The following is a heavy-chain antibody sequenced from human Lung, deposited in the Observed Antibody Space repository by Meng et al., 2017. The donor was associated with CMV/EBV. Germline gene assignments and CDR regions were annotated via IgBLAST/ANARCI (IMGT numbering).Heavy chain of an antibody. D-gene: IGHD2/OR15-2a*01. CDR1: GYTFTHYA. J-gene: IGHJ4*02. CDR3: ARDFLFDPLFIFDY. CDR2: INTNTGDP. V-gene: IGHV7-4-1*01. Sequence: TAYGYTFTHYAMSWVRQAPGQGLEYMGYINTNTGDPIYAQGFAGRFVFSFNMSVSTAYLQIYNLQADDSAVYYCARDFLFDPLFIFDYWGQGTLVTVSS.